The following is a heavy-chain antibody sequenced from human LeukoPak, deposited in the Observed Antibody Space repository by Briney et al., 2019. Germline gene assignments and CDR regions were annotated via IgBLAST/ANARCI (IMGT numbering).Heavy chain of an antibody. Sequence: SETLSLTCAVYGGSFSGYYWSWIRQPPGKGLEWIGYIYYSGSTYYNPSLKSRVTISVDTSKNQFSLKLSSVTAADTAVYYCARDHQGYFDYWGQGTLVTVSS. V-gene: IGHV4-30-4*08. CDR1: GGSFSGYY. J-gene: IGHJ4*02. CDR3: ARDHQGYFDY. CDR2: IYYSGST.